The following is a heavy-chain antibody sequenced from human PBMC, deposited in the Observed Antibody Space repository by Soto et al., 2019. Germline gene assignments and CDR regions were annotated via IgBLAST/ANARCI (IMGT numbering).Heavy chain of an antibody. CDR3: ARLGQVRGAYYYYGMDV. Sequence: GASLRISCKGSGDSFTRYWMGSVRQMPGKGLEWMGIIYPGDSDTRYSPSFQGQVTISADKSISTAYLQWSSLKASDTAMYYCARLGQVRGAYYYYGMDVWGQGTTVTVSS. CDR2: IYPGDSDT. CDR1: GDSFTRYW. D-gene: IGHD3-10*01. V-gene: IGHV5-51*01. J-gene: IGHJ6*02.